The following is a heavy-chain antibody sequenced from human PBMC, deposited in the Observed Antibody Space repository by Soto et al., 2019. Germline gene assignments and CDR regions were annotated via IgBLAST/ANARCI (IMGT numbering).Heavy chain of an antibody. CDR3: ARQGSAYYYDSSGYSNPFDY. V-gene: IGHV4-59*08. CDR2: IYYSGST. J-gene: IGHJ4*02. D-gene: IGHD3-22*01. Sequence: PSETLSLTCTVSGGSISSYYWSWIRQPPGKGLEWIGYIYYSGSTNYNPSLKSRVTISVDTSKNQFSLKLSSVTAADTAVYYCARQGSAYYYDSSGYSNPFDYWGQGTLVTVSS. CDR1: GGSISSYY.